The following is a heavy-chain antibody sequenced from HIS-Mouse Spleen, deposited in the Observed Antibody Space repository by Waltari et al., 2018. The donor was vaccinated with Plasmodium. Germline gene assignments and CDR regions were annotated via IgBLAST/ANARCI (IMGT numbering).Heavy chain of an antibody. V-gene: IGHV3-30*18. CDR1: GFTFSSYG. J-gene: IGHJ4*02. CDR3: AKAQGVINFDY. D-gene: IGHD3-16*01. Sequence: QVQLVESGGGVVQPGRSLRLSCAASGFTFSSYGMQWVRQAPGKGLEWLAVRSYDGRNKDYADSVMGRFTISRDNSKNTLYLQMNSLRAEDTAVYYCAKAQGVINFDYWGQGTLVTVSS. CDR2: RSYDGRNK.